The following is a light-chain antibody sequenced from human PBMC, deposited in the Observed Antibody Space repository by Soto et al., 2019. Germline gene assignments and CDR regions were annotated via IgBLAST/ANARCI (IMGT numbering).Light chain of an antibody. CDR2: EVS. CDR1: SSDVGGYNY. V-gene: IGLV2-8*01. CDR3: LSYADTPYG. J-gene: IGLJ1*01. Sequence: QSALTQPPSASGSPGQSVTISCAGTSSDVGGYNYVSWYQQYPGKVPKLMIYEVSERPSGVPDRFSGYKSGNTAFLTVSGLQAEDEADYYCLSYADTPYGFGNVT.